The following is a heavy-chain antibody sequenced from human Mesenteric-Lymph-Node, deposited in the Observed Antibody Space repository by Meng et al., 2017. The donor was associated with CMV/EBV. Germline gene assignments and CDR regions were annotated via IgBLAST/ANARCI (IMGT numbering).Heavy chain of an antibody. CDR1: GSTFSNYG. D-gene: IGHD5-24*01. CDR2: IRYDGSNK. Sequence: GESLKISCAASGSTFSNYGMHWVRQAPGKGLERVAFIRYDGSNKYYADSVNGRFTISRDYPKNTLYLQMNSLGAEDTAVYYCAKDLQWGKDGYNFPPYYYYYGMDVWGQGTTVTVSS. J-gene: IGHJ6*02. V-gene: IGHV3-30*02. CDR3: AKDLQWGKDGYNFPPYYYYYGMDV.